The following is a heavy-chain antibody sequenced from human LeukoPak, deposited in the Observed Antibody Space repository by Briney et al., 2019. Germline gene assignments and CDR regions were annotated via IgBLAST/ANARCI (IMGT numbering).Heavy chain of an antibody. Sequence: PGGSLRLSCAASGFTISSYAMNWVRQAPGKGLVWVSRINSDGSTTSYADSVKGRFTISRDNSKNTLYLQMNSLRDEDTAVFYCATDRGWFFDNWGQGTLVTVAS. CDR2: INSDGSTT. D-gene: IGHD6-19*01. CDR1: GFTISSYA. J-gene: IGHJ4*02. CDR3: ATDRGWFFDN. V-gene: IGHV3-23*03.